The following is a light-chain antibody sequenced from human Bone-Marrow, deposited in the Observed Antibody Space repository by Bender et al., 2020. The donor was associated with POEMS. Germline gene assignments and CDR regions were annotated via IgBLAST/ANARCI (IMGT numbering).Light chain of an antibody. CDR2: SSH. CDR3: AVWDDSLNGWV. V-gene: IGLV1-44*01. CDR1: SSNIGAHA. J-gene: IGLJ3*02. Sequence: QSVLTQPPSASGTPGQRVTISCSGGSSNIGAHAVNWYQHLPGTAPKLLIYSSHRRPSEVPDRFPGSRYGTSASLAISGLQSVDEADYYCAVWDDSLNGWVFGGGTKLTVL.